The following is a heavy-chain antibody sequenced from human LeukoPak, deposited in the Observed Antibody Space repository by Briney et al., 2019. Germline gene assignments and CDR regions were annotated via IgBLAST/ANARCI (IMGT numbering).Heavy chain of an antibody. CDR3: ARNYFHRLDP. CDR1: GYTFTGYY. J-gene: IGHJ5*02. D-gene: IGHD3-10*01. CDR2: INSNSGAT. V-gene: IGHV1-2*02. Sequence: GASVKVSCKASGYTFTGYYIHWVRQAPGQGLQWMGCINSNSGATKYAQKFQGRVTMTRDTSMTTTYMELSSLRSDDTAVYYCARNYFHRLDPWGQGTLVTVSS.